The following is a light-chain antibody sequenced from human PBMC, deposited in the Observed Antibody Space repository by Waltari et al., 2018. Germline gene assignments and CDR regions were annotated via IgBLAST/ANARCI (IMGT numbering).Light chain of an antibody. CDR1: QSINTW. V-gene: IGKV1-5*03. CDR3: QQYNSYST. CDR2: RAS. J-gene: IGKJ1*01. Sequence: DIQMTQSPSTLSASVGDRGIITCRASQSINTWLGWNKQKTGKDTRVLIYRASSLETVFPSRFSGSGSGTEFTLTISGLQPDDFATYYCQQYNSYSTFGQGTRVEIK.